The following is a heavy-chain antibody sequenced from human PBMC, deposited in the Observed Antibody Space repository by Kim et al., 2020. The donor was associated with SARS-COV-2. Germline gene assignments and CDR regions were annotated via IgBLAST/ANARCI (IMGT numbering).Heavy chain of an antibody. CDR3: ARYYCLNGICRGFDF. J-gene: IGHJ4*02. CDR1: GGSITPYF. D-gene: IGHD2-8*01. Sequence: PSETLSLTCTVSGGSITPYFWSWVRQPPGKGLEWIGYIYYDGSTNYNPYNPSLKSRSAMTVDLSQNQFSLKLTSVTAADTAVYYCARYYCLNGICRGFDFWGQGSLVTVSS. CDR2: IYYDGST. V-gene: IGHV4-59*08.